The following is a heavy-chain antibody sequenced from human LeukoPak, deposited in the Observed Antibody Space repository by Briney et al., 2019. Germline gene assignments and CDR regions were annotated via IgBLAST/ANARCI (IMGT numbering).Heavy chain of an antibody. CDR1: GFTFSSYA. CDR2: ISGSGGGT. J-gene: IGHJ4*02. D-gene: IGHD1-26*01. CDR3: AREPIYGLNFDY. Sequence: GGSLRLSCAASGFTFSSYAMSWVRQAPGKGLEWVSAISGSGGGTYYADSVKGRFTISRDSLKNTLYLQMNSLRAEDTAVYFCAREPIYGLNFDYWGQGTLVTVSS. V-gene: IGHV3-23*01.